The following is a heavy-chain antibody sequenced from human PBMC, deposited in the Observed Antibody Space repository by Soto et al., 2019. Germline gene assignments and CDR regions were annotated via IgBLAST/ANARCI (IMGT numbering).Heavy chain of an antibody. J-gene: IGHJ4*02. CDR3: ASSGSYYKTIDY. CDR1: GGSISSYY. D-gene: IGHD3-10*01. CDR2: IYYSGST. Sequence: SETLSLTCTVSGGSISSYYWSWIRQPPGKGLEWIGYIYYSGSTNYNPSLKSRVTTSVDTSKNQFSLKLSSVTAADTAVYYCASSGSYYKTIDYWGQGTLVTVSS. V-gene: IGHV4-59*01.